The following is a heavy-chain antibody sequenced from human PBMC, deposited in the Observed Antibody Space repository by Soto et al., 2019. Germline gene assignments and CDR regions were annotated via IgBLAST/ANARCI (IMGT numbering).Heavy chain of an antibody. V-gene: IGHV4-61*01. CDR3: ARGATVTPSDY. CDR2: VSYSGTT. CDR1: GVSVNSGSFY. Sequence: QVLLQESGPGLVKPSETLSLTCTVSGVSVNSGSFYWTWIRQPPGKGLEWIGFVSYSGTTKYNASLKSGVTISVDTSRSQVSLKVSSVTAADTAVYYCARGATVTPSDYWGQGTLVTVSS. D-gene: IGHD4-17*01. J-gene: IGHJ4*02.